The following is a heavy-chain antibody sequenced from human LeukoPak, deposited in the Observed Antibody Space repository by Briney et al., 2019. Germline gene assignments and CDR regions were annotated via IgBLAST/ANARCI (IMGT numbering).Heavy chain of an antibody. CDR2: INPNTGGT. Sequence: GASGKVSCKASGYSFTGYYMHWVRQAPGQGLEWMGWINPNTGGTNYAQKFQGRVTMTRDTSITTAYMELTWLGSDDTAVYYCARDRGRGYNYDSGDFDFWGQGTLVTVSS. J-gene: IGHJ4*02. CDR1: GYSFTGYY. V-gene: IGHV1-2*02. D-gene: IGHD3-22*01. CDR3: ARDRGRGYNYDSGDFDF.